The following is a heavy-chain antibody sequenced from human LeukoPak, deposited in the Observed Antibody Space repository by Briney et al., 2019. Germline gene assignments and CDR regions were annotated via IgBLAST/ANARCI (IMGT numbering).Heavy chain of an antibody. CDR2: INVYNGNT. Sequence: ASVKVSCKASGYTFTSHDVSWVRQAPGQGLEWMGWINVYNGNTDYAQRLQGRVTMATDTSTNTAYMELRSLRSDDTAVYYCAREPSSGYRYFDYRGQGTLVTVSS. J-gene: IGHJ4*02. V-gene: IGHV1-18*01. D-gene: IGHD3-22*01. CDR1: GYTFTSHD. CDR3: AREPSSGYRYFDY.